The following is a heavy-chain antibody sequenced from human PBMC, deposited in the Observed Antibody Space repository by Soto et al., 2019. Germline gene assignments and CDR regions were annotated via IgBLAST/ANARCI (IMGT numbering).Heavy chain of an antibody. Sequence: PGGSLRLSCAVSGFTVSSNYMNWVRQAPGKGLEWVSFIYSGGNTYYADSVKGRFTIPRDNSKNMLYLQMNSLRVEDTAVYYCAREVRVRGFAFDIWGQGTMVTVSS. V-gene: IGHV3-66*01. J-gene: IGHJ3*02. CDR2: IYSGGNT. D-gene: IGHD3-3*01. CDR1: GFTVSSNY. CDR3: AREVRVRGFAFDI.